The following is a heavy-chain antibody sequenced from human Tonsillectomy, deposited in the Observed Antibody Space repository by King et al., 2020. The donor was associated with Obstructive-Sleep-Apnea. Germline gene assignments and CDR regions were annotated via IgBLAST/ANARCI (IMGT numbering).Heavy chain of an antibody. Sequence: QLQESGPGLVKPSETLSLTCTVFGGPIGNYYWGWVRQPPGKGLEGIGFEYNSRSNIYNPSLLSRVTLPLDTYKNQFSLRLTSVTAADAAVYYCAKDASGTYYNWFDLWGQGIPVTVSS. D-gene: IGHD3-10*01. CDR2: EYNSRSN. CDR1: GGPIGNYY. CDR3: AKDASGTYYNWFDL. V-gene: IGHV4-59*01. J-gene: IGHJ5*02.